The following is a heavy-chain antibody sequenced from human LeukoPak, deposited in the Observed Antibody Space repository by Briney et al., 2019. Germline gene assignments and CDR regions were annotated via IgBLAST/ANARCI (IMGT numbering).Heavy chain of an antibody. CDR2: MSPDSGNT. D-gene: IGHD3-3*02. Sequence: ASVKVSCKTSGYTFINYDINWVRQATGQGLEWMGYMSPDSGNTGYAQKFRGRVTITRDTSISTAYMDLSSLKSDDTAVYYCVALARWGQGTLVTVSS. CDR3: VALAR. CDR1: GYTFINYD. J-gene: IGHJ4*02. V-gene: IGHV1-8*03.